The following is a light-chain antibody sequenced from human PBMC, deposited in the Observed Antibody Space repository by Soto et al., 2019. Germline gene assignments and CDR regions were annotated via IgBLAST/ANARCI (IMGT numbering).Light chain of an antibody. V-gene: IGKV3-15*01. Sequence: EIVMTQSPATLSVSPGERATLSCGASQSVSSNLAWYQQKPGQAPRLLIYGASTRATGVPARFSGRGSGTEFTLTISSLQSEDFADYYCQQYGSSRWTFGHGTKVDIK. CDR3: QQYGSSRWT. CDR1: QSVSSN. J-gene: IGKJ1*01. CDR2: GAS.